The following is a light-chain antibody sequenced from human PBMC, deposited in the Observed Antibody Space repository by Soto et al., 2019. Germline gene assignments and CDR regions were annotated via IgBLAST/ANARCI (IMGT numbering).Light chain of an antibody. CDR3: GSWDSSLSAYV. V-gene: IGLV1-51*01. J-gene: IGLJ1*01. Sequence: QSVLAQPPSVSAAPGQKVTISCSGSSSNIGGNSVSWYQQLPGTAPKLLIYGDNKRPSGILDRFSGSKSGTSATLGITGFQTGDEADYYCGSWDSSLSAYVFGTGTKV. CDR2: GDN. CDR1: SSNIGGNS.